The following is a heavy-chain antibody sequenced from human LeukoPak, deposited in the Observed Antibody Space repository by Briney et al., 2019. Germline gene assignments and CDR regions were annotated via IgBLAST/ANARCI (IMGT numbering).Heavy chain of an antibody. V-gene: IGHV3-21*01. CDR3: ARDLAYGDDGL. Sequence: GGSLRLSCAASGFTLSNYSMNWVRQAPGKGLEWVAFVSSSSSYIFYADSLKGRFTISRDNAKNSLYLQMNSLRADDTAVYYCARDLAYGDDGLWGQGTLVAVSS. J-gene: IGHJ4*02. D-gene: IGHD4-17*01. CDR2: VSSSSSYI. CDR1: GFTLSNYS.